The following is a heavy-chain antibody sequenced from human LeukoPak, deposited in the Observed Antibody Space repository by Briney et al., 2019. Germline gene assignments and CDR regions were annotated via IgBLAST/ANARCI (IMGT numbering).Heavy chain of an antibody. CDR2: IRYDGINK. CDR3: AKAAAYSYGPSLDYYYMDV. Sequence: GGSLRLSCAASGFTFSSYGMHWVRQAPGKGLERVAFIRYDGINKYYADSVKGRFTISRDNSKNTLYLQMSSLRAEDTAVYYCAKAAAYSYGPSLDYYYMDVWGKGTTVTVSS. V-gene: IGHV3-30*02. CDR1: GFTFSSYG. D-gene: IGHD5-24*01. J-gene: IGHJ6*03.